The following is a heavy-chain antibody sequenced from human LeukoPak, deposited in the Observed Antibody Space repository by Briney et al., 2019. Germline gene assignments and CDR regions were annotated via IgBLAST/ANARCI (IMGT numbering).Heavy chain of an antibody. V-gene: IGHV1-2*02. D-gene: IGHD3-9*01. CDR1: GYTFTGYY. CDR2: INPNSGGT. CDR3: ARGRATYDILTGHYIYGAGNAFDI. J-gene: IGHJ3*02. Sequence: ASVKVSCKASGYTFTGYYMHWVRQAPGQGLEWMGWINPNSGGTNYAQKFQGRVTMTRDTSISTAYMELSRLRSDDTAVYYCARGRATYDILTGHYIYGAGNAFDIWGQGTMVTVSS.